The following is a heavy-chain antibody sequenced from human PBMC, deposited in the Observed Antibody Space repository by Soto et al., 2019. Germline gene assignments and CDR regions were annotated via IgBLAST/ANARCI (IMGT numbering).Heavy chain of an antibody. CDR2: IYWDDDE. J-gene: IGHJ4*02. Sequence: QINLKESGPPLVKPTQTLTLTCSFSGFSLTTAGVGVGWVRQSPGEALEWLALIYWDDDERYSPSLKTRLTIPKDTSKNQVVLKMTNMAPVDTATYYCAHSRNLITEDAQVGDFDYWGQGTLVTVSS. CDR3: AHSRNLITEDAQVGDFDY. CDR1: GFSLTTAGVG. V-gene: IGHV2-5*02. D-gene: IGHD3-10*01.